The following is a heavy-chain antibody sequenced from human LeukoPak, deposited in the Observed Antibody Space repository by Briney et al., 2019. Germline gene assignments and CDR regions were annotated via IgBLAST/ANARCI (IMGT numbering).Heavy chain of an antibody. V-gene: IGHV4-30-2*01. CDR1: GGSISSGGYY. CDR2: IYHSGST. CDR3: ARGLYGSEAFDI. D-gene: IGHD2-2*02. J-gene: IGHJ3*02. Sequence: SETLSLTCTVSGGSISSGGYYWSWIRQPPGKGLEWIGYIYHSGSTYYNPSLKSRVTISVDRSKNQFSLKLSSLRSEDTAVYYCARGLYGSEAFDIWGQGTMVTVSS.